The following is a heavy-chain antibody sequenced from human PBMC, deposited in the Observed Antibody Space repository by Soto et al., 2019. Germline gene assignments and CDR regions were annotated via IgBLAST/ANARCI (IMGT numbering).Heavy chain of an antibody. CDR1: GGSFSGYY. Sequence: QVQLQQWGAGLLKPSETLSLTCAVYGGSFSGYYWSWIRQPPGKGLEWIGEINHSGSTNYNPSLKRRVTLTVDTSKNQFSLKLSSVTAADTAVYYCARESIVVVPAAIIPNWFDPWGQGTLVTVSS. CDR2: INHSGST. V-gene: IGHV4-34*01. J-gene: IGHJ5*02. D-gene: IGHD2-2*02. CDR3: ARESIVVVPAAIIPNWFDP.